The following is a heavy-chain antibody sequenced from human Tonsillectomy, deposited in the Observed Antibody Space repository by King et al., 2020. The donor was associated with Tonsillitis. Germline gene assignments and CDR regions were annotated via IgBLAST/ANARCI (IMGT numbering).Heavy chain of an antibody. J-gene: IGHJ4*02. CDR3: AREYYDYLWGSYRSPPDY. CDR2: IYYTGST. Sequence: QLQESGPGLVKPSETLSLTCTVSGGSISSSSDYWGWIRQPPGKGLEWIGSIYYTGSTYYNPSFKSRLTISVDTSKNQFSLKLSSLTAADTAVYYCAREYYDYLWGSYRSPPDYWGQGTLVTVSS. V-gene: IGHV4-39*02. D-gene: IGHD3-16*02. CDR1: GGSISSSSDY.